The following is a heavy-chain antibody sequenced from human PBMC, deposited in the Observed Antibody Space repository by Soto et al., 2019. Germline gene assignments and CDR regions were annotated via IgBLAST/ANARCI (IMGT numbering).Heavy chain of an antibody. Sequence: EVQLLESGGGLVQPGGSLRLSCAASEFTFSASGMTWVRLPPGRGLDYVSAIDPSGRVTYYTDSVKGRFTISRDNSKNTLYLQMNSLGAEDTAIYYCARTPRGGGYGDWYFDLWCRGTLVTVSS. D-gene: IGHD5-12*01. CDR2: IDPSGRVT. CDR1: EFTFSASG. CDR3: ARTPRGGGYGDWYFDL. V-gene: IGHV3-23*05. J-gene: IGHJ2*01.